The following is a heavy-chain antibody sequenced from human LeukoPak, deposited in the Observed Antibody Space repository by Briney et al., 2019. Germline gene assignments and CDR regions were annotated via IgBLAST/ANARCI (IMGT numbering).Heavy chain of an antibody. J-gene: IGHJ5*02. CDR3: AGLIRPGWFDP. D-gene: IGHD1-14*01. V-gene: IGHV4-34*01. Sequence: ETLSLTCAVYGGSFSGYYWSWIRQPPGKGLEWIGEINHSGSTNYNPSLKSRVTISVDTSKNQFSLKLSSVTAADTAVYYCAGLIRPGWFDPWGQGTLVTVSS. CDR2: INHSGST. CDR1: GGSFSGYY.